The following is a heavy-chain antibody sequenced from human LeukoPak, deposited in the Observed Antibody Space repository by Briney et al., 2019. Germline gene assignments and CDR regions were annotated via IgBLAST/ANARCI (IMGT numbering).Heavy chain of an antibody. V-gene: IGHV3-33*01. J-gene: IGHJ4*02. D-gene: IGHD3-22*01. CDR3: AREINYYDSSGYLDY. Sequence: PGGSLRLSCAASGFTFSSYGKHWVRQAPGKGLEWVGVIWYDESNKYYADPVKSRLTISRDNSRTTLYLQMNSLRAEDTAVYYCAREINYYDSSGYLDYWGQGALVTVSS. CDR1: GFTFSSYG. CDR2: IWYDESNK.